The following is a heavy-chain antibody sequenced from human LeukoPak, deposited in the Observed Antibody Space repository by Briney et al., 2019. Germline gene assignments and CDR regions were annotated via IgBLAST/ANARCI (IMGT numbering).Heavy chain of an antibody. V-gene: IGHV3-21*04. J-gene: IGHJ1*01. Sequence: SGGSLRLSCAVSGFTFSNYSMKWVRQAPGKGLEWVSSISTTSSFIYYADSVKGRFTISRDNAKNSLYLQMNSLRAEDTAVYYCARGYGYYDSSGYYSARSAEYFQHWGQGTLVTVSS. D-gene: IGHD3-22*01. CDR3: ARGYGYYDSSGYYSARSAEYFQH. CDR1: GFTFSNYS. CDR2: ISTTSSFI.